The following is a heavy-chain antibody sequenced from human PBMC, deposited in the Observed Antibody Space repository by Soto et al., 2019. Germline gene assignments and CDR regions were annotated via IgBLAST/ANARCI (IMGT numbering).Heavy chain of an antibody. CDR1: GFTFSSYG. CDR3: ARDASGYRLEHGGYYFDY. D-gene: IGHD1-1*01. Sequence: GGSLRLSCAASGFTFSSYGMHWVRQAPGKGLEWVAVIWYDGSNKYYADSVKGRFTISRDNSKNTLYLQMNSLRAEDTAVYYCARDASGYRLEHGGYYFDYWGQGTLVTVSS. CDR2: IWYDGSNK. V-gene: IGHV3-33*01. J-gene: IGHJ4*02.